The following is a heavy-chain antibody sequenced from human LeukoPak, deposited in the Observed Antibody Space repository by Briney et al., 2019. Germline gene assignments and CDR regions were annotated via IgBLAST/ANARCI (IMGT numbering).Heavy chain of an antibody. J-gene: IGHJ5*02. CDR2: IIPIFGTA. CDR1: GGTFSSYA. Sequence: GASVKVSCKASGGTFSSYAISWVRQAPGQGLEWMGGIIPIFGTANYAQKFQGRVTITTDESTSTAYMELSSLRSEDTAVHYCARDNGSSWYNWFDPWGQGTLVTVSS. CDR3: ARDNGSSWYNWFDP. D-gene: IGHD6-13*01. V-gene: IGHV1-69*05.